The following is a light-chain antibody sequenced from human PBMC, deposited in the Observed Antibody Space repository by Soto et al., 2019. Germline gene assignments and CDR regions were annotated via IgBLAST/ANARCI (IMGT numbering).Light chain of an antibody. CDR3: RSYAGGNNLL. CDR1: TSDFGVYDL. V-gene: IGLV2-8*01. Sequence: QSALAQPPSAAGSPGQSVTISCTGTTSDFGVYDLVSWYQHRPGRAPRLIIYEVTKRPSGIPVRFSGSKSGNTASLTVSGLQADDEVAYYCRSYAGGNNLLFGGGTKLTVL. J-gene: IGLJ3*02. CDR2: EVT.